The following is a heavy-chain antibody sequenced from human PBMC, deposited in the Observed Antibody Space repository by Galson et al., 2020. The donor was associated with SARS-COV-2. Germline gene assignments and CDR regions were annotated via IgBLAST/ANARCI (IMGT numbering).Heavy chain of an antibody. CDR2: IDWDDDK. CDR1: GFSLSTSGMC. D-gene: IGHD2-21*01. J-gene: IGHJ6*02. V-gene: IGHV2-70*01. CDR3: ARIRVEIATMGNYYYYGMDV. Sequence: SGPTLANPTPTLTLTCTFSGFSLSTSGMCVSWIRQPPGQALEWLALIDWDDDKYYSTSLKTRLTISKDTSKNQVVLTMTNMDPVDTATYYCARIRVEIATMGNYYYYGMDVWGQGTTVTVS.